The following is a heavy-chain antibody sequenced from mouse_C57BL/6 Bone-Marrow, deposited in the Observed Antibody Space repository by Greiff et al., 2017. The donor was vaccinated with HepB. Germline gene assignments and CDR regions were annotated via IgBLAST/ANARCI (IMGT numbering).Heavy chain of an antibody. V-gene: IGHV5-4*01. CDR2: ISDGGSYT. D-gene: IGHD2-14*01. CDR1: GFTFSSYA. Sequence: EVQVVESGGGLVKPGGSLKLSCAASGFTFSSYAMSWVRQTPEKRLEWVATISDGGSYTYYPDNVKGRFTISRDNAKNNLYLQMSHLESENTARYYCARRVRGAMDCWGQGTSVTVSS. CDR3: ARRVRGAMDC. J-gene: IGHJ4*01.